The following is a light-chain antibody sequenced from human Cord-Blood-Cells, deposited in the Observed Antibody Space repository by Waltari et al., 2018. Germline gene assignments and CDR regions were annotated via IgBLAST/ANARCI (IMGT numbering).Light chain of an antibody. CDR1: QGISHY. Sequence: DIQMTQSPSSLSASVGDRVTTTCRASQGISHYLAWYQQKPGKVPKLLIYAASTLQSGVPSLFSGSGSGTDFTLTISSLQPEDVATYYCQKYNSAPWTFGQGTKVEIK. CDR3: QKYNSAPWT. CDR2: AAS. V-gene: IGKV1-27*01. J-gene: IGKJ1*01.